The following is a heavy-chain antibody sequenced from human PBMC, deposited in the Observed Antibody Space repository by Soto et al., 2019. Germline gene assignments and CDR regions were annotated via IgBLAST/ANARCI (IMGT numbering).Heavy chain of an antibody. CDR3: ARDMADYDSSGYFAY. Sequence: GASVKVSCKASGDTITSYGISWVRQAPGQGLERMGWISAYNGNANYAQKLQGRVTMTTDTSTSTAYMELRSLRSDDTAVYYCARDMADYDSSGYFAYWGQGTLVTVSS. CDR2: ISAYNGNA. CDR1: GDTITSYG. D-gene: IGHD3-22*01. J-gene: IGHJ4*02. V-gene: IGHV1-18*01.